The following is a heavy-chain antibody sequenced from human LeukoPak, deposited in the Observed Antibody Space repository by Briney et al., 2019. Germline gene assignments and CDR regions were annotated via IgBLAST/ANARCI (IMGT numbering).Heavy chain of an antibody. CDR1: GDSISSGDSY. Sequence: PSETLSPTCTVSGDSISSGDSYWTWIRQHPGKGLEWIGYIHYSGSTYYNPSLKSRVTISVDTSKNQFSLKVSSVTAADTAVYYCARAKYSSGWYLDYWGQGTLVTVSS. V-gene: IGHV4-31*03. J-gene: IGHJ4*02. D-gene: IGHD6-19*01. CDR3: ARAKYSSGWYLDY. CDR2: IHYSGST.